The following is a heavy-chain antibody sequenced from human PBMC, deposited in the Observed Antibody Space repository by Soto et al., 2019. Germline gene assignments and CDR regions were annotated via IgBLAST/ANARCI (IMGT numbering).Heavy chain of an antibody. CDR3: ARTLWSDDYNWGYFDL. CDR1: GFTFSSYA. CDR2: ISYDGSNK. V-gene: IGHV3-30-3*01. Sequence: QVQLVESGGGVVQPGRSLRLSCAASGFTFSSYAMHWVRQAPGKGLEWVAVISYDGSNKYYADSVKGRFTISRDNSKNTLYLQMNSLRLEVTAVYYCARTLWSDDYNWGYFDLWGRGTLVTVSS. J-gene: IGHJ2*01. D-gene: IGHD4-4*01.